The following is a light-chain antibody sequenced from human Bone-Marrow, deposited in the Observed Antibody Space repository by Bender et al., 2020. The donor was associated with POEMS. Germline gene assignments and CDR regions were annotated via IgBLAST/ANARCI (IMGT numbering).Light chain of an antibody. CDR1: SSDVGGYNY. Sequence: QSTLTQPRSVSASPGQSVTISCTGTSSDVGGYNYVSWYQQHPDKAPKFLIFEVSNRPSGVSNRFSGSKSATTASLTISGLQAEDEADYYCSSYTSSSTWVFGGGTKVTVL. CDR2: EVS. CDR3: SSYTSSSTWV. V-gene: IGLV2-14*01. J-gene: IGLJ3*02.